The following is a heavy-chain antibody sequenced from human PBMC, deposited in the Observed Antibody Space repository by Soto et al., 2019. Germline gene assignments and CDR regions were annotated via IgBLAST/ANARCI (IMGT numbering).Heavy chain of an antibody. D-gene: IGHD3-9*01. J-gene: IGHJ6*02. Sequence: QVQLVQSGAEVKKPGSSVKVSCKASGGTFSSYAISWVLQAPGQGLEWMGGIIPIFGTANYAQKFQGRVTITADESTSTAYMELSSLRSEDTAVYYCARGYYDMFLAGYYYYGMEVWGQGTTVTVSS. CDR2: IIPIFGTA. CDR3: ARGYYDMFLAGYYYYGMEV. V-gene: IGHV1-69*01. CDR1: GGTFSSYA.